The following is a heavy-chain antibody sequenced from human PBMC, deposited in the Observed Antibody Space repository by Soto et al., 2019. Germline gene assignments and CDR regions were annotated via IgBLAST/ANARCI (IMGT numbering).Heavy chain of an antibody. CDR1: GFTFINDA. CDR3: AKDRLGSVGGGYDP. J-gene: IGHJ5*02. Sequence: EVQLLESGGGLVQPGGSLRLSCAASGFTFINDAMTWVRQAPGKGLEWVSCIGGSDGSTYYADSVKGRFTISRVNSKNTLHPQMDSLGVEDTAVYYCAKDRLGSVGGGYDPWGQGTLVTVSS. CDR2: IGGSDGST. D-gene: IGHD5-12*01. V-gene: IGHV3-23*01.